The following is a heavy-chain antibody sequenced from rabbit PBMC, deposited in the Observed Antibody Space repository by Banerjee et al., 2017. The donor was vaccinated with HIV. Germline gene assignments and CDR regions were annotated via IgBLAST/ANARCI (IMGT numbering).Heavy chain of an antibody. CDR3: AGGSYYVGFNL. D-gene: IGHD8-1*01. CDR1: GFSFSSSYW. Sequence: QEQLVESGGGLVQPEGSLTLTCTASGFSFSSSYWICWVRQAPGKGLEWIACIDAGGSGGTYYTTWAKGLFTISKASSTTVTLQMTSLTAADTATYFCAGGSYYVGFNLWGQGTLHRL. J-gene: IGHJ4*01. V-gene: IGHV1S45*01. CDR2: IDAGGSGGT.